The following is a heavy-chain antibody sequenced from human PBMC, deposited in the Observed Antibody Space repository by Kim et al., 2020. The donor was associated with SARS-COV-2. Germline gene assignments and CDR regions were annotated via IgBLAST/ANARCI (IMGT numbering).Heavy chain of an antibody. CDR2: IYTSGST. V-gene: IGHV4-61*02. CDR3: ARDESLYYYDSSGYPYYYGMDV. D-gene: IGHD3-22*01. J-gene: IGHJ6*02. CDR1: GGSISSGSYY. Sequence: SETLSLTCTVSGGSISSGSYYWSWIRQPAGKGLEWIGRIYTSGSTNYNPSLKSRVTISVDTSKNQFSLKLSSVTAADTAVYYCARDESLYYYDSSGYPYYYGMDVWGQGTTVTVSS.